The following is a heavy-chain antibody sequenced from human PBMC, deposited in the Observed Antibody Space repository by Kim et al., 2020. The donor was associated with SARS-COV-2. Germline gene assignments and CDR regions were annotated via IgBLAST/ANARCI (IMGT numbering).Heavy chain of an antibody. CDR3: ARGEVAATPGFDY. Sequence: YNPSLKSRVTISVDTSKNQFSLKLSSVTAADTAVYYCARGEVAATPGFDYWGQGTLVTVSS. J-gene: IGHJ4*02. V-gene: IGHV4-34*01. D-gene: IGHD2-15*01.